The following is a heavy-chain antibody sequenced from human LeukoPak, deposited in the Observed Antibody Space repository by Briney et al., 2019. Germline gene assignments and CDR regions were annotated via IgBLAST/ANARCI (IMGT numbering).Heavy chain of an antibody. V-gene: IGHV4-31*03. Sequence: SQTLSLTCTVSGGSISSTGYSWSWIRQLPGKAPEWIGYIHYSGSTYYNPSLKSRLTVSIDTSNNQFSLNLTSVTAADTAVYYCARGRLREAFGYWGQGTLVTVSS. J-gene: IGHJ4*02. CDR3: ARGRLREAFGY. CDR2: IHYSGST. CDR1: GGSISSTGYS.